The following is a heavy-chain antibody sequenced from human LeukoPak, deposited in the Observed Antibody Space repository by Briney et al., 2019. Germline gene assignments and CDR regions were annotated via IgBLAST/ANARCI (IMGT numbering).Heavy chain of an antibody. J-gene: IGHJ4*02. V-gene: IGHV3-33*01. D-gene: IGHD1-26*01. CDR2: IWAAGNDD. CDR1: GFSFSLYG. CDR3: AREGGSFLKYFDS. Sequence: PGGSLRLSCGASGFSFSLYGMHWVRQAPGKGLEWVAFIWAAGNDDFYADSVKGRFTISRDNTKNTLYLQMNSLRAEDTAVYFCAREGGSFLKYFDSWGQGTLVTVSS.